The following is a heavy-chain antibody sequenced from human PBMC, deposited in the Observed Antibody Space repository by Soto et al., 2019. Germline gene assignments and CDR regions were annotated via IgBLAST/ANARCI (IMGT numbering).Heavy chain of an antibody. CDR2: IYPSNSDI. V-gene: IGHV5-51*01. CDR3: ARERSTTSLSGARDFDS. CDR1: GYSFSTYW. J-gene: IGHJ4*02. D-gene: IGHD2-2*01. Sequence: PGESLKISCKGSGYSFSTYWFGWVRQKPGKGLERMGIIYPSNSDIKYNPSFQGKVTISADRSISTAYLQWSSLKASDTAIYYCARERSTTSLSGARDFDSWGQGTLVT.